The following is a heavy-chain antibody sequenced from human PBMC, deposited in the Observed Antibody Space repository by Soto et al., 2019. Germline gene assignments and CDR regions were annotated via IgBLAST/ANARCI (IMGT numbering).Heavy chain of an antibody. CDR2: IRSKANSYAT. D-gene: IGHD5-12*01. CDR1: GFTFSGSA. CDR3: TGIYSGYDYYYYYMDV. J-gene: IGHJ6*03. Sequence: GGSLRLSCAASGFTFSGSAMHWVRQASGKGLEWVGRIRSKANSYATAYAASVKGRFTISRDDSKNTAYLQMNSLKTEDTAVYYCTGIYSGYDYYYYYMDVWGKGTTVTVSS. V-gene: IGHV3-73*01.